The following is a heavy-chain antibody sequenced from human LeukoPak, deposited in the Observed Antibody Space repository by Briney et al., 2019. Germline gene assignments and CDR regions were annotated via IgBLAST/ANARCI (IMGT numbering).Heavy chain of an antibody. CDR2: TYYRSKWYN. CDR1: GDSVSSNSAA. CDR3: ARDSFSSGWSEDLGYFQH. J-gene: IGHJ1*01. V-gene: IGHV6-1*01. D-gene: IGHD6-19*01. Sequence: SQTLSLTCAISGDSVSSNSAAWNWIRQSPSRGLEWLGRTYYRSKWYNDYAVSVKSRITISPDTSKNQFSLQLNSVTPEDTAVYYCARDSFSSGWSEDLGYFQHWGQGTLVTVSS.